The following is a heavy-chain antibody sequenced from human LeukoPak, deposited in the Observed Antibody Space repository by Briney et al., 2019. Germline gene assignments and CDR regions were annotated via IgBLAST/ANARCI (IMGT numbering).Heavy chain of an antibody. J-gene: IGHJ3*02. CDR3: ARQVGATIGDAFDI. CDR2: IYNSGST. CDR1: GYTISSGYY. D-gene: IGHD1-26*01. Sequence: SETLSLTCAVSGYTISSGYYWGWSRPPPGEGLGWIGIIYNSGSTYYKPSLKGRVTISVDKSKNPLSLKLSSVTAADTAVYYCARQVGATIGDAFDIWGQGTMVTVSS. V-gene: IGHV4-38-2*01.